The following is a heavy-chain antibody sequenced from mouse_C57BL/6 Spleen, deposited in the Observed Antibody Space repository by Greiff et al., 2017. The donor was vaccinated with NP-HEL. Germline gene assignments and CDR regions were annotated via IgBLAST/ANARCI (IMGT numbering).Heavy chain of an antibody. CDR1: GYTFTDYN. CDR2: INPNNGGT. J-gene: IGHJ3*01. Sequence: EVQLQQSGPELVKPGASVKIPCKASGYTFTDYNMDWVKQSHGKSLEWIGDINPNNGGTIYNQKFKGKATLTVDKSSSPAYMELRSLTSEDTAVYYCAYDYDGFAYWGQGTLVTVSA. V-gene: IGHV1-18*01. D-gene: IGHD2-4*01. CDR3: AYDYDGFAY.